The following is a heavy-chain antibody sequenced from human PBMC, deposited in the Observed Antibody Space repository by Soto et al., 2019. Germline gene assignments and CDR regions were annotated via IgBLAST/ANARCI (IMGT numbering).Heavy chain of an antibody. V-gene: IGHV1-18*01. CDR2: ISAYNGNT. CDR1: GYTFTSYG. CDR3: ARDRRVTWIQLWSSTPYYFHY. J-gene: IGHJ4*02. D-gene: IGHD5-18*01. Sequence: QVQLVQSGAEVKKPGASVKVSCKASGYTFTSYGISWVRQAPGQGLEWMGWISAYNGNTNYAQKPQGRVTMTTDTYTSTAYMELRSLRSDDTAVYYCARDRRVTWIQLWSSTPYYFHYWGQGTLVTVSS.